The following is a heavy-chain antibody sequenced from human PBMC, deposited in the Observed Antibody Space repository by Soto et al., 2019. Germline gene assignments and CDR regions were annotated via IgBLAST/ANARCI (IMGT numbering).Heavy chain of an antibody. CDR3: TRGRDGYNPYYFLY. Sequence: PSETLSLTCTVSGGSISSSSYYWGWIRQPPGKGLEWIGSIYYSGSTYYNPSLKSRVTISVDTSKNQFSLKLSSVTAADTGVYYCTRGRDGYNPYYFLYWGQGALVTVSS. D-gene: IGHD5-12*01. CDR1: GGSISSSSYY. V-gene: IGHV4-39*01. CDR2: IYYSGST. J-gene: IGHJ4*02.